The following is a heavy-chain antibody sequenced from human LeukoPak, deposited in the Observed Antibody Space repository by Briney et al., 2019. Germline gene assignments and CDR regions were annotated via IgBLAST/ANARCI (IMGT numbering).Heavy chain of an antibody. CDR2: ISGSGVST. CDR3: ANPEWLLPSYYYYGLDV. Sequence: PGGSLRLSCAASGFTFSSYAMSWVRQAPGKGLEWLSSISGSGVSTYYADSVKGRFTISRDNSKNTLYLQMDSLRVEDTAVYYCANPEWLLPSYYYYGLDVWGQGTTVTVSS. V-gene: IGHV3-23*01. CDR1: GFTFSSYA. D-gene: IGHD3-3*01. J-gene: IGHJ6*02.